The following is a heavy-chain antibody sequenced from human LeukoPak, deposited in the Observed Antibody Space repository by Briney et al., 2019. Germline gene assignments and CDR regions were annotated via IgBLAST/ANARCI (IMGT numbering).Heavy chain of an antibody. D-gene: IGHD3-10*01. CDR1: GFTFSSYF. J-gene: IGHJ6*03. V-gene: IGHV3-30*04. CDR3: AREAYGPDYYMDV. Sequence: GGSLRLSCASSGFTFSSYFMHWVRQAPGKGREGVAIISYDGSNEYYADSVKGRFTISRDNSKNTLYLQMNSLRAADTAVYYCAREAYGPDYYMDVWGKGTTVTISS. CDR2: ISYDGSNE.